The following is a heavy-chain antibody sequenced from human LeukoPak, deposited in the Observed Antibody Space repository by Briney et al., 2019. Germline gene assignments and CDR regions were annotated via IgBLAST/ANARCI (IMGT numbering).Heavy chain of an antibody. CDR3: AKVRGTYSSGFFFGS. CDR2: ISWNSGYI. J-gene: IGHJ4*02. CDR1: GFTFNDYA. V-gene: IGHV3-9*01. D-gene: IGHD6-19*01. Sequence: GGSLRLSCAASGFTFNDYAMHWVRQPPGKGLEWLSIISWNSGYIGYADSVKGRFTVSRDNTEDSVYLQMDSLRPEDTAFYFCAKVRGTYSSGFFFGSWGQGTLVTVSS.